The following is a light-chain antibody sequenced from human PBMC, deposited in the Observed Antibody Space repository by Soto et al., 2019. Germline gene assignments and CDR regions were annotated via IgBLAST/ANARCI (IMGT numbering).Light chain of an antibody. Sequence: LTQPASVSGSPGQSITISCTGTSSDVGGYNYVSWYQQHPGKAPKLMIYEVSNRPSGVSNRFSGSKSDNTASLTISGLQAEDEADYYCSSYTSSSTYVFGTGTRSPS. CDR3: SSYTSSSTYV. J-gene: IGLJ1*01. CDR1: SSDVGGYNY. CDR2: EVS. V-gene: IGLV2-14*01.